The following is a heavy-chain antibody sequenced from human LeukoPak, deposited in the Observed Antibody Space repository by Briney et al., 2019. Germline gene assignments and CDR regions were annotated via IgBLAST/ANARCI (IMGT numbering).Heavy chain of an antibody. D-gene: IGHD1-14*01. V-gene: IGHV4-30-4*03. CDR3: XXDGNRGWNYFDY. Sequence: PSETLSLTCTVSGDSISSGDYYWSWIRQPPGKGLEWIGYISYSGNTYYNPSLRSRVTISVDTSKDQFSLKLSSVTAADTALYXXXXDGNRGWNYFDYWGQGTLVTVSS. CDR1: GDSISSGDYY. CDR2: ISYSGNT. J-gene: IGHJ4*02.